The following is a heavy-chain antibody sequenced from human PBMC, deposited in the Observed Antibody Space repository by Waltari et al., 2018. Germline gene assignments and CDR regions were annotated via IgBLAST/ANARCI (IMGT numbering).Heavy chain of an antibody. CDR3: ARGWRRYCSGGSCLGAFDI. CDR2: ISYDGSNK. J-gene: IGHJ3*02. V-gene: IGHV3-30-3*01. D-gene: IGHD2-15*01. Sequence: QVQLQESGPGLVKPSETLSLTCAVSGYSISSGYYWGWIRQPPGKGLEWVAVISYDGSNKYYADSVKGRFTISRDNSKNTLYLQMNSLRAEDTAVYYCARGWRRYCSGGSCLGAFDIWGQGTMVTVSS. CDR1: GYSISSGY.